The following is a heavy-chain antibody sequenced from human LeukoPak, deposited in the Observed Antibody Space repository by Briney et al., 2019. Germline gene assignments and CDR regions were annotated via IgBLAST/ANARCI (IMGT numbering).Heavy chain of an antibody. D-gene: IGHD6-19*01. V-gene: IGHV7-4-1*02. CDR2: INTNTGNP. CDR3: ARGGYSRGQGSPFDY. Sequence: ASVKVSCKASGYTFTNYPMIWVRQAPGQGLEWMGWINTNTGNPTYAQGFTGRFVFFLDTSVGTTYLQINSLKTEDTAVYYCARGGYSRGQGSPFDYWGQGTLVTVSS. J-gene: IGHJ4*02. CDR1: GYTFTNYP.